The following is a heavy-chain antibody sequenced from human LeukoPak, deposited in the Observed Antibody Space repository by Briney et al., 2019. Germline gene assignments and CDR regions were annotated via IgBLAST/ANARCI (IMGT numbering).Heavy chain of an antibody. CDR2: IYYSGST. V-gene: IGHV4-30-4*01. J-gene: IGHJ5*02. CDR3: ARGYYDFWSGLPGLGVGP. D-gene: IGHD3-3*01. Sequence: SETLSLTCTGSGGPISSGDYYWSWIRQPPGKGLEWIGYIYYSGSTDYNPSLKSRVTISVVTSKNQFSLKLSSVTAADTAVYYCARGYYDFWSGLPGLGVGPWGQGTLVTVSS. CDR1: GGPISSGDYY.